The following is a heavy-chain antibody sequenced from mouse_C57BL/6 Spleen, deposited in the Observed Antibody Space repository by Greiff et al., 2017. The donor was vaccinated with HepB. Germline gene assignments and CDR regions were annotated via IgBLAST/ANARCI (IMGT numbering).Heavy chain of an antibody. V-gene: IGHV5-4*03. CDR2: ISDGGSYT. Sequence: EVKLVESGGGLVKPGGSLKLSCAASGFTFSSYAMSWVRQTPEKRLEWVATISDGGSYTYYPDNVKGRFTISRDNAKNNLYLQMSHLKSEDTAMYYCARVNWDGRYFDYWGQGTTLTVSS. CDR3: ARVNWDGRYFDY. CDR1: GFTFSSYA. J-gene: IGHJ2*01. D-gene: IGHD4-1*01.